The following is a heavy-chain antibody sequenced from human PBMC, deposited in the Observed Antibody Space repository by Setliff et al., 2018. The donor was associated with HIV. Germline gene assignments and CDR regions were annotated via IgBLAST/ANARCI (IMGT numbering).Heavy chain of an antibody. CDR2: IFYSGRT. V-gene: IGHV4-39*07. J-gene: IGHJ4*02. CDR1: GGSIDSTDYY. Sequence: PSETLSLTCTVSGGSIDSTDYYWGWIRQPPGKGLEWIGSIFYSGRTTYNPSLRSRVTISVDTSKNQFSLSLTSVTAAGTAVYYCARQGLVLVPASIDWRLPPSPIDYWGQGALVTVSS. D-gene: IGHD2-2*01. CDR3: ARQGLVLVPASIDWRLPPSPIDY.